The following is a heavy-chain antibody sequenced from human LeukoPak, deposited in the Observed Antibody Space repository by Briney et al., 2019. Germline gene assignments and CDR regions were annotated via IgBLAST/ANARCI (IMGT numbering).Heavy chain of an antibody. V-gene: IGHV1-18*01. D-gene: IGHD2-8*01. CDR1: GYTFTSYG. Sequence: GASVKVSCKASGYTFTSYGISWVRQAPGQGLEWMGWISAYNGNTNYAQKLQGRVTMTTDTSTSTAYMELRSLRSDDTAVYYCAKAQGLRYCTNGVCYSGFDYWGQGTLVTVSS. J-gene: IGHJ4*02. CDR3: AKAQGLRYCTNGVCYSGFDY. CDR2: ISAYNGNT.